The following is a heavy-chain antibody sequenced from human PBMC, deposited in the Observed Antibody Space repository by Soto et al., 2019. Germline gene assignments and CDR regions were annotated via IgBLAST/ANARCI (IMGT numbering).Heavy chain of an antibody. V-gene: IGHV3-66*01. CDR1: GFTVSDNY. CDR3: ARAAVKQYFHH. J-gene: IGHJ1*01. D-gene: IGHD3-16*02. CDR2: IYSGGST. Sequence: WGSLRLSCAASGFTVSDNYMSWVRQAPGKGLEWVSVIYSGGSTYYADSVKGRFTISRDNSKNTLYLQVNSLRAGDTAVYYCARAAVKQYFHHWGQGTLVTVSS.